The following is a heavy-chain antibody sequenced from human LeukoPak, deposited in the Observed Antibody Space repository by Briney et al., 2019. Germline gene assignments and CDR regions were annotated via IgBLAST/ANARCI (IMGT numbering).Heavy chain of an antibody. Sequence: SSETLSLTCTVSGGSISSSSYYWGWIRQPPGEGLEWIGSIYYSGSTYYNPSLKSRVTISLDTSKNQFSLKLSSVTAADTAVYYCARVGSSGWYPSGYYYYMDVWDKGTTVTVSS. CDR1: GGSISSSSYY. CDR2: IYYSGST. J-gene: IGHJ6*03. CDR3: ARVGSSGWYPSGYYYYMDV. D-gene: IGHD6-19*01. V-gene: IGHV4-39*07.